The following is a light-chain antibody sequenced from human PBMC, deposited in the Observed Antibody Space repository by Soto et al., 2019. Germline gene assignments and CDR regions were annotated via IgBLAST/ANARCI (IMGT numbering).Light chain of an antibody. Sequence: DIQLTQSPSSLSASVGDRVTITCRASESIATWLAWYQQKPGKAPKLLIYDASNYESGVPSRFSGGGAGTQFTLTVSSLQPDDFATYYRQHHHTFYPTFGHGTKVDIK. V-gene: IGKV1-5*01. CDR3: QHHHTFYPT. CDR2: DAS. J-gene: IGKJ1*01. CDR1: ESIATW.